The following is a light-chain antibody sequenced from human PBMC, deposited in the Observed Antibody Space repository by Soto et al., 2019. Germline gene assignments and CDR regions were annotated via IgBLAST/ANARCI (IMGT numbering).Light chain of an antibody. CDR2: SNN. Sequence: QSVLTQPPSASGTPGQRVTISCSGSSSNIGSNTVNWYQQLPGTAPKLLIYSNNQRPSGVPDRFSGSKSGTSASLAISGLQSEDEADYYCAAWDDSLSGPVFGGGTKLTGL. CDR1: SSNIGSNT. V-gene: IGLV1-44*01. CDR3: AAWDDSLSGPV. J-gene: IGLJ3*02.